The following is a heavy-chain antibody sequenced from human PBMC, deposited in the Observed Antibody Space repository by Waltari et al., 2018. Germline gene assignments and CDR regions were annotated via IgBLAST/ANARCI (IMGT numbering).Heavy chain of an antibody. D-gene: IGHD4-17*01. CDR1: GGTFSSYA. J-gene: IGHJ4*02. CDR2: IIPIFGTA. V-gene: IGHV1-69*13. Sequence: QVQLVQSGAEVKKPGSSVKVSCKASGGTFSSYAIRWGEQAPGQGLEWMGEIIPIFGTANYAQKFQGRVTITADESTSTAYMELSSLRSEDTAVYYCAREGHDYGDYAGTHWGQGTLVTVSS. CDR3: AREGHDYGDYAGTH.